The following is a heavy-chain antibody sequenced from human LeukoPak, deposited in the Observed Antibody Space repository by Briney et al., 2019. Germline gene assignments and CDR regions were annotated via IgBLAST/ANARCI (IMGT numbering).Heavy chain of an antibody. CDR2: INYSGNT. Sequence: PSETLSLTCGVYGGSFSDYYWSWIRQPPGKGLEWIGDINYSGNTNYNPSLKSRVTISVDTSKNQFSLKLSSVTAADTAVYYCARDRGLYGGFDYWGQGTLVTVSS. J-gene: IGHJ4*02. CDR1: GGSFSDYY. V-gene: IGHV4-34*01. D-gene: IGHD3-10*01. CDR3: ARDRGLYGGFDY.